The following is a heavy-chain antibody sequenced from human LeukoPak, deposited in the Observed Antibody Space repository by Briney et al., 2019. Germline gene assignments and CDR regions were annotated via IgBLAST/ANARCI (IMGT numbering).Heavy chain of an antibody. CDR1: GGSITSYY. CDR3: ARDAPLSGSYFGDNWFDP. Sequence: SETLSLTCTVPGGSITSYYWSWIRQPAGKGLEWVGRIYTSGSTNYNPSLKSRVTMSVDTSKTQSSLKLSSVTAAATAVYYCARDAPLSGSYFGDNWFDPWGQGTLVTVSS. CDR2: IYTSGST. J-gene: IGHJ5*02. V-gene: IGHV4-4*07. D-gene: IGHD1-26*01.